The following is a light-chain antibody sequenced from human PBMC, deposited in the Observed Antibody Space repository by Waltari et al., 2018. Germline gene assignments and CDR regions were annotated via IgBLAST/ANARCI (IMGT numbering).Light chain of an antibody. CDR1: QSISSW. Sequence: DIHTTPSPPTLSASVGDRATLPCRARQSISSWFAWYQQKPGKAPKLLIYKASSLDSGVPYRFSGSGSGTEFTLTISSLQPDDFAAYYCQQYNSYPYTFGQGTKLEIK. CDR3: QQYNSYPYT. CDR2: KAS. V-gene: IGKV1-5*03. J-gene: IGKJ2*01.